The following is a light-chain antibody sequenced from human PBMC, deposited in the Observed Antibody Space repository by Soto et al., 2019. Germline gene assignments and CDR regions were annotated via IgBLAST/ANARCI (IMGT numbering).Light chain of an antibody. CDR3: QQRSNWPIT. CDR1: QSVSSY. J-gene: IGKJ5*01. Sequence: EIVLTQSPATLSLSPEERATLSCRTSQSVSSYFAWYQQKPGRAPRLLIYDASNSATGIPARFIGSGSGTDFTLTISSLEPEDFAVYYCQQRSNWPITFGQGTRLEIK. CDR2: DAS. V-gene: IGKV3-11*01.